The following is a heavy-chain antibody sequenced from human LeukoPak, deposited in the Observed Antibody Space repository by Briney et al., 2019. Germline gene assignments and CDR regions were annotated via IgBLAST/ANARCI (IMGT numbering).Heavy chain of an antibody. V-gene: IGHV3-7*01. CDR3: ARDQGPGYGMDV. J-gene: IGHJ6*02. CDR2: IKQDGSEK. CDR1: GFSANNYW. Sequence: GGSLRLSCAVSGFSANNYWMSWVRQAPGKGLEWVANIKQDGSEKYYVDSVKGRFTISRDNAKNSLYLQMNSLRAEDTAVYYCARDQGPGYGMDVWGQGTTVTVSS.